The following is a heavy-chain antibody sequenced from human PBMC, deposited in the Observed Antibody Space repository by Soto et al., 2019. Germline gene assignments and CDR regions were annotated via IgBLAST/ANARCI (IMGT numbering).Heavy chain of an antibody. CDR1: GFSFSSYS. J-gene: IGHJ3*02. CDR2: ITSRSSSM. CDR3: ARESGLDTFDI. D-gene: IGHD1-26*01. Sequence: EEQVVESGGGLVQPGGSLGLSCAASGFSFSSYSMTCVRQAPGKGLEWISYITSRSSSMYYADSVKGRFTISRDNAKNSLYLQMNSLRVEDTAVYYCARESGLDTFDIWGQGTLVTVSS. V-gene: IGHV3-48*01.